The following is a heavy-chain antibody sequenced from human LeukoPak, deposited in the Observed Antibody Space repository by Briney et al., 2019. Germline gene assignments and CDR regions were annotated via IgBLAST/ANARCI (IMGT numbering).Heavy chain of an antibody. Sequence: GGSLRLSCAASGFTFSTYSMNWVRQAPGKGLEWVSYIESTSGTIYYADSVKGRFTISRDNAKNSLYLQMNSLRAEDTAVYYCARIDSSSWYWALDYWGRGTLVTVSS. CDR1: GFTFSTYS. J-gene: IGHJ4*02. CDR3: ARIDSSSWYWALDY. CDR2: IESTSGTI. V-gene: IGHV3-48*01. D-gene: IGHD6-13*01.